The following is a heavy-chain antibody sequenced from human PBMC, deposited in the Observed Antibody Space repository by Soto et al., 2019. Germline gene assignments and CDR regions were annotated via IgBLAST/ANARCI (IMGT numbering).Heavy chain of an antibody. D-gene: IGHD1-7*01. J-gene: IGHJ4*02. CDR3: TRSPLGTGTTFGGLDY. Sequence: EVQLVESGGGLVQPGGSLKLSCAASGFTFSGSAMHWVRQASGKGLEWVGRIRSKANSYATAYAASVKGRFTISRDDSKNTAYLQMNSLKTEDTAVYYCTRSPLGTGTTFGGLDYWGQGTLVTVSS. CDR1: GFTFSGSA. CDR2: IRSKANSYAT. V-gene: IGHV3-73*02.